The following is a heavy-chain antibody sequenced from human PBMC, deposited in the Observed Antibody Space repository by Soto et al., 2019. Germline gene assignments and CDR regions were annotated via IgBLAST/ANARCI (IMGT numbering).Heavy chain of an antibody. D-gene: IGHD4-17*01. Sequence: SETVSLTCTVSGGSISSSSYYWGWIRQPPGKGLEWIGSIYYSGSTYYNPSLKSRVTISVDTSKNQFSLKLSSVTAADTAVYYCAREGYGDIGGARFDYWGQGTLVTVSS. CDR1: GGSISSSSYY. J-gene: IGHJ4*02. CDR2: IYYSGST. CDR3: AREGYGDIGGARFDY. V-gene: IGHV4-39*07.